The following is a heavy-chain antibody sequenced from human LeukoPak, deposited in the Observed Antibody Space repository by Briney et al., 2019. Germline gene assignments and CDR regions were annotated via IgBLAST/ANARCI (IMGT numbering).Heavy chain of an antibody. D-gene: IGHD1-26*01. CDR3: AKDMGGSYSDDAFDI. Sequence: GRSLRLSCAASGFTFDDYAMHWVRQAPGKGLEWVSGISWNSGSIGYADSVKGRFTISRDNAKNSLYLQMNSLRAEDTALYYCAKDMGGSYSDDAFDIWGQGTMVTVSS. J-gene: IGHJ3*02. V-gene: IGHV3-9*01. CDR2: ISWNSGSI. CDR1: GFTFDDYA.